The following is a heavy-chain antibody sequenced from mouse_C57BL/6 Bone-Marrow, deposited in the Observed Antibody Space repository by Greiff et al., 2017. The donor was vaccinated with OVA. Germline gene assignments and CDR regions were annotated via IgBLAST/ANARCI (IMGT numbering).Heavy chain of an antibody. J-gene: IGHJ3*01. CDR2: ISTGGGYT. CDR3: ARGIAY. CDR1: GFTFSSYG. V-gene: IGHV5-6*01. Sequence: EVKLVESGGDLVKPGGSLKLSCAASGFTFSSYGMSWVRQTPDQRLEWVATISTGGGYTYYPDSVKGRFTISRDTAKNTLYLQMSSLKSEDTAMYYCARGIAYWGQGTLVTVSA.